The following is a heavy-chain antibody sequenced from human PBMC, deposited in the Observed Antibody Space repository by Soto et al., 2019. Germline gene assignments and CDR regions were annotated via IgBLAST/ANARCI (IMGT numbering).Heavy chain of an antibody. Sequence: QVQLVQSGAEVKKPGASVKVSCKASGYTFTSYGISWVRQAPGQGLAWMGWISAYNGNTKYAQKHQGRVTMTTDTTTSTAYMEVRSLRSDDTAVYYCARDLAVGLVDYWGQGTLVTVSS. D-gene: IGHD6-19*01. CDR3: ARDLAVGLVDY. CDR1: GYTFTSYG. J-gene: IGHJ4*02. V-gene: IGHV1-18*01. CDR2: ISAYNGNT.